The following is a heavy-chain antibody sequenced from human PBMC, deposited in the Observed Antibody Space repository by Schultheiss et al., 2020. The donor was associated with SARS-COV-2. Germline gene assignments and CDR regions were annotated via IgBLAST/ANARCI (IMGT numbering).Heavy chain of an antibody. CDR1: GYTFTSYY. Sequence: ASVKVSCKASGYTFTSYYMHWVRQAPGQGLEWMGIINPSGGSTSYAQKFQGRVTMTRDTSISTAYMELSRLRSDDTAVYYCARGTYYDILTGYPTKYYFDCWGQGALVTVSS. CDR2: INPSGGST. CDR3: ARGTYYDILTGYPTKYYFDC. J-gene: IGHJ4*02. V-gene: IGHV1-46*01. D-gene: IGHD3-9*01.